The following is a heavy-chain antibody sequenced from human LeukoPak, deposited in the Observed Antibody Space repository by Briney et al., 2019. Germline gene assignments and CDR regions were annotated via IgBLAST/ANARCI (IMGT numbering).Heavy chain of an antibody. Sequence: ASVKVSCKASGYTFTDYSISWVRQAPGQGLEWMGRISAYNGNTNYAQKLQGRVTMTTDTSTNTAYMELRSLGSDDTAVYYCARDVAFYGSSWHNWFDPWGQGTLVTVSS. CDR2: ISAYNGNT. V-gene: IGHV1-18*01. CDR3: ARDVAFYGSSWHNWFDP. D-gene: IGHD6-13*01. CDR1: GYTFTDYS. J-gene: IGHJ5*02.